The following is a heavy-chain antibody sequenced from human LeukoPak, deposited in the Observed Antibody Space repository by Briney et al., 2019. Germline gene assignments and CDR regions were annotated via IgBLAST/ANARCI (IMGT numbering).Heavy chain of an antibody. Sequence: GGSLRLSCAASGFTFSSYWMHWVRHAPGKGLVWVSRINSDGSSTSYADSVKGRFTISRDNAKNSLSLQMDSLRAEDTAVYYCARDQMGPYYGMDVWGQGTTVTVSS. CDR1: GFTFSSYW. J-gene: IGHJ6*02. D-gene: IGHD5-24*01. CDR2: INSDGSST. V-gene: IGHV3-74*01. CDR3: ARDQMGPYYGMDV.